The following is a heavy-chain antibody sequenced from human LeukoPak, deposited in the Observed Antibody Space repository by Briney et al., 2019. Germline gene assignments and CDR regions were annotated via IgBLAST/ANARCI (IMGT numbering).Heavy chain of an antibody. CDR2: IYHSGST. V-gene: IGHV4-30-2*01. Sequence: SETLSLTCAVSGGSISSGGYSWRWLRQPPGKGLEWIGYIYHSGSTYYNPSLKSRVTISVDRSKNQFSLKLSSVTAADTAVYYCARGYVYGSGPNWFDPWGQGTLVTVSS. D-gene: IGHD3-10*01. J-gene: IGHJ5*02. CDR3: ARGYVYGSGPNWFDP. CDR1: GGSISSGGYS.